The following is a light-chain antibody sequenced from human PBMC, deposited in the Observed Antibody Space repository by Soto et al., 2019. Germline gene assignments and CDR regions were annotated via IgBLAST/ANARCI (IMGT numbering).Light chain of an antibody. V-gene: IGKV1-5*03. CDR1: QSISSW. J-gene: IGKJ1*01. CDR2: KAS. Sequence: DIQMTQSPSTLSSSVGDRDTITCRASQSISSWLAWYQQKPGKAPKLLIYKASSLESGVPSRFSGSGSGTEFTLTISSXQPDDFATYYCQQYNSYSGTFGQGTKVDIK. CDR3: QQYNSYSGT.